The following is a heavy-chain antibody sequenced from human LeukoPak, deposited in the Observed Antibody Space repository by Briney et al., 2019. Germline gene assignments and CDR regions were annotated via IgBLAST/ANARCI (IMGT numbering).Heavy chain of an antibody. CDR3: ASHCSSTSCYSAPYSFDY. V-gene: IGHV3-53*01. Sequence: GGSLRLSCAASGFTGSSNYMSWVRQAPGKGLEWVSVIYSGGSTYYADSVKGRFTISRDNSKNTLYLQMNSLRAEDTAVYYCASHCSSTSCYSAPYSFDYWGQGTLVTVSP. CDR2: IYSGGST. J-gene: IGHJ4*02. D-gene: IGHD2-2*01. CDR1: GFTGSSNY.